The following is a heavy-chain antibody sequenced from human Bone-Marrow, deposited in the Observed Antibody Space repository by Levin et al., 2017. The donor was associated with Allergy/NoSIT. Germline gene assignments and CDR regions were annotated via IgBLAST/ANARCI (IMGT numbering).Heavy chain of an antibody. J-gene: IGHJ4*02. CDR3: ARDSVTVAGSLEFDY. Sequence: GGSLRLSCAASGFTVSDSYMSWVRQAPGKGLEWVSVIYSGGSTKYADSVKGRFTISRDNSKNTLSLQMNSLRAEDTAVYYCARDSVTVAGSLEFDYWGQGTLVTVSS. CDR1: GFTVSDSY. CDR2: IYSGGST. V-gene: IGHV3-53*01. D-gene: IGHD6-19*01.